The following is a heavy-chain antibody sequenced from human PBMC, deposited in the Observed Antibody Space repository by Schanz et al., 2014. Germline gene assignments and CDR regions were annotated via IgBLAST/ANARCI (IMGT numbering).Heavy chain of an antibody. V-gene: IGHV1-18*01. CDR1: GYPSSNYG. Sequence: QVQMVQSGAEVKKPGASVKVSCKASGYPSSNYGISWLRQAPGQGFEWMAWMSYNGNTKYAQSLQGRVTVTRDTSTSTSYMELRSLTSDDTAVYYCARDVPINDYWGQGTPVTVSS. D-gene: IGHD2-2*01. J-gene: IGHJ4*02. CDR3: ARDVPINDY. CDR2: MSYNGNT.